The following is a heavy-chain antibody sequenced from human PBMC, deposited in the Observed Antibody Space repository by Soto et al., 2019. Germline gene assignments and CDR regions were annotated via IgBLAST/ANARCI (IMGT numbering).Heavy chain of an antibody. CDR2: MYNSGST. D-gene: IGHD1-1*01. V-gene: IGHV4-39*01. Sequence: QLQLQASGPGLVKPSETLSLTCTVSGGSISTSSYYWDWIRQPPGQGLEWIGSMYNSGSTYYNPALKSRVTISVDTSKNQFSLKVSSVTAADTAIYYCARRSGLYNWFDPWGQGTLVTISS. CDR3: ARRSGLYNWFDP. J-gene: IGHJ5*02. CDR1: GGSISTSSYY.